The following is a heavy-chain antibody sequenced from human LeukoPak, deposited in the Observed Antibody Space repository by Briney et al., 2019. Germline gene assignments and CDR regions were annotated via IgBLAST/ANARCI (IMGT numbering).Heavy chain of an antibody. D-gene: IGHD1-26*01. V-gene: IGHV3-21*01. J-gene: IGHJ5*02. CDR3: ARDRGSYWFDP. CDR2: ISSSSSYI. CDR1: RFTFSSYS. Sequence: GGSLRLSCAASRFTFSSYSMNWVRQAPGKGLEWVSSISSSSSYIYYADSVKGRFTISRDNAKNSLYLQMNSLRAEDTAVYYCARDRGSYWFDPWGQGTLVTVSS.